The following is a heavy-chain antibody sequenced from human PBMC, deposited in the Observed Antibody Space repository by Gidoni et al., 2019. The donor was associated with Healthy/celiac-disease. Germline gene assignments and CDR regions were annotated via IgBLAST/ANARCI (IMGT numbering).Heavy chain of an antibody. CDR2: ISWKWCSI. V-gene: IGHV3-9*01. CDR1: GFPFDAYA. J-gene: IGHJ4*02. D-gene: IGHD5-18*01. CDR3: AKDLIQLWSKYYFDY. Sequence: EVRLVESGGGLVQPGSSLRLSCEASGFPFDAYAMHWVRQAPGKGLELGAGISWKWCSIGYADPCEGRFTIHIDNAKNSLYLQMNSLRAEDTALYYCAKDLIQLWSKYYFDYWGQGTLVTVSS.